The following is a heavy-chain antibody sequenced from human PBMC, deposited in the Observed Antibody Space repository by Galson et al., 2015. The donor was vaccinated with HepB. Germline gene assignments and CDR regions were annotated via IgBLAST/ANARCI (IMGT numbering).Heavy chain of an antibody. CDR2: ISAYNGNT. CDR1: GYTFTSYG. D-gene: IGHD3-22*01. J-gene: IGHJ3*02. V-gene: IGHV1-18*01. Sequence: SGAEVKKPGASVKASCKASGYTFTSYGTSWVRQAPGQGLEWMGWISAYNGNTNYAQKLQGRVTMTTDTSTSTAYMELRSLRSDDTAVYYCARSRRAYYYDSSGYPTPRNDAFDIWGQGTWSPSLQ. CDR3: ARSRRAYYYDSSGYPTPRNDAFDI.